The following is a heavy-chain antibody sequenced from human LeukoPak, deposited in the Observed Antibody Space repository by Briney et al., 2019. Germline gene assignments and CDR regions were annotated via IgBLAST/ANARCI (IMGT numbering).Heavy chain of an antibody. CDR2: ISSTADIV. Sequence: PGGSPRLSCAASGFTFSEYYMSWIRQAPGKGLEWVSDISSTADIVSYADFVLGRFTISRDNGDDSLSLQLNNLRAEDTAVYYCARETVAGTFDYWSQGTLVTVSS. J-gene: IGHJ4*02. D-gene: IGHD6-19*01. CDR3: ARETVAGTFDY. V-gene: IGHV3-11*01. CDR1: GFTFSEYY.